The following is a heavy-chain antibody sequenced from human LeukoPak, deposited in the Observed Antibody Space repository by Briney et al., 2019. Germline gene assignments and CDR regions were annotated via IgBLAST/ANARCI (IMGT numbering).Heavy chain of an antibody. Sequence: EGSLRLSCAASGFTFNDHDMDWVRQAPGKGPEWVGRSRNKANSYTTEYAASVKGRFTISRDESKNSLYLQMNSLKTEDTAVYYCARVRAGMDVWGQGTTVTVSS. CDR1: GFTFNDHD. D-gene: IGHD3-10*01. CDR2: SRNKANSYTT. V-gene: IGHV3-72*01. CDR3: ARVRAGMDV. J-gene: IGHJ6*02.